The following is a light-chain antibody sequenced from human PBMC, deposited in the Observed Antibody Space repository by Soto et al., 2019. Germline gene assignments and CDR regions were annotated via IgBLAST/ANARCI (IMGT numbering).Light chain of an antibody. Sequence: EIVMTQSPVSLSVTLGEPASISCRSTQSLLHTNGYHYLDWYLQKPGQSPQLLVYWGSNRASGVPDRFSADGAGTEFTLKISRVEAEDVGIYYCMQLLQAPWTFGPGTKVEIK. CDR2: WGS. J-gene: IGKJ1*01. CDR1: QSLLHTNGYHY. V-gene: IGKV2-28*01. CDR3: MQLLQAPWT.